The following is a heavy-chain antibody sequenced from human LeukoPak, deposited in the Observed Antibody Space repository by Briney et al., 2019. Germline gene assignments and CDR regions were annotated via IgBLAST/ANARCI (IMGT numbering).Heavy chain of an antibody. Sequence: GGSLRLSCAASGFTFSTAWMFWVRQDPGKGPEGVATIQQDGSEKHYLDSVKGRFTISRDNAENSLSLQMNSLRAEDTAVYSCVRGRGWYLDLWGRGTQVTVSS. CDR3: VRGRGWYLDL. J-gene: IGHJ2*01. V-gene: IGHV3-7*04. CDR1: GFTFSTAW. CDR2: IQQDGSEK.